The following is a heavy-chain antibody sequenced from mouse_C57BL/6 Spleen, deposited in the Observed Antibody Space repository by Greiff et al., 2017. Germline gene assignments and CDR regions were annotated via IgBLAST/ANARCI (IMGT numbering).Heavy chain of an antibody. CDR2: IWSGGST. J-gene: IGHJ4*01. CDR3: AKSAYYAMDY. CDR1: GFSLTRYG. Sequence: VTLVASGPGLVQPSQSLSITCTVSGFSLTRYGVHWFRQPPGKGLEWLGVIWSGGSTDYNAAFISRLSISKDNSKSQVFFKMNSLQADDTAIYYCAKSAYYAMDYWGQGTSVTVSS. V-gene: IGHV2-4*01.